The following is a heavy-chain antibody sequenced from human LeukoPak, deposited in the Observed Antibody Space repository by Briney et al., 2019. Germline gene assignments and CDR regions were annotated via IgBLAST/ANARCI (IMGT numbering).Heavy chain of an antibody. V-gene: IGHV3-21*01. CDR1: GFTFSIHS. D-gene: IGHD6-19*01. CDR2: ISSSSNYI. CDR3: ARDRNSGWSDNDY. J-gene: IGHJ4*02. Sequence: PGGSLRLSCAASGFTFSIHSMNWVRQAPGKGLEWVSLISSSSNYIYYADSVKGRFTISRDNAKNSLYLQMNSLRAEDTAVYYCARDRNSGWSDNDYWGQGTLVTVSS.